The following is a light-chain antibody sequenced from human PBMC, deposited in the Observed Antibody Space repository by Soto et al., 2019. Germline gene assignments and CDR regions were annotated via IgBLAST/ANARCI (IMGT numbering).Light chain of an antibody. V-gene: IGKV3-11*01. Sequence: EIVLTQSPATLSLSPGERATLSCRASQSIATYLGWYQQKPGQAPRLLIYSASNRANGVPPRVSGSGSGTDFTLTISCLEPEDFSVYYCQQRYDWPVTFGQGTRLEIK. CDR2: SAS. J-gene: IGKJ5*01. CDR3: QQRYDWPVT. CDR1: QSIATY.